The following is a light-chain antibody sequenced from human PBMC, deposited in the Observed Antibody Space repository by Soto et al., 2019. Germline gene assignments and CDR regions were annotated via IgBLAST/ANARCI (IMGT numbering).Light chain of an antibody. Sequence: QSALTQPASVSGSPGQSITISCPGTSSDVGGYNYVSWYQHHPGKAPKLMIYDVSDRPSGVSNRFSGSKSGNTASLTISGLQAEDEAEYYCSSYTSSSSYVFGTGTKVTVL. V-gene: IGLV2-14*03. J-gene: IGLJ1*01. CDR1: SSDVGGYNY. CDR3: SSYTSSSSYV. CDR2: DVS.